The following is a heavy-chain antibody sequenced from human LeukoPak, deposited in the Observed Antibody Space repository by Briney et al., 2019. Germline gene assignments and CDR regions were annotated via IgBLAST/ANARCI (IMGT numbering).Heavy chain of an antibody. D-gene: IGHD2-21*02. CDR3: TTVAHIVVVTAIQDAFDI. CDR1: GFTFSNAW. J-gene: IGHJ3*02. Sequence: GGSLRLSCAASGFTFSNAWMSWVRQAPGKGLEWVGRSKSKTDGGTTDYAAPVKGRFTISRDDSKTTLYLQMNSLKTEDTAVYYCTTVAHIVVVTAIQDAFDIWGQGTMVTVSS. V-gene: IGHV3-15*01. CDR2: SKSKTDGGTT.